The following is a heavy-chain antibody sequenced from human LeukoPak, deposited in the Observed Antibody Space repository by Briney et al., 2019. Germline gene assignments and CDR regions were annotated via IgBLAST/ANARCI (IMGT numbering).Heavy chain of an antibody. CDR1: GFTLSSYW. D-gene: IGHD1-26*01. J-gene: IGHJ4*02. Sequence: PGGSLRLSCAASGFTLSSYWMHWVRQAPGKWLVWVSRINSQGSSTSYADSVKGRFTISRDNAKNTLYLQMNSLRAEDTAVYYCARSVSGSYGLFDYWGQGTLVTVSS. CDR2: INSQGSST. CDR3: ARSVSGSYGLFDY. V-gene: IGHV3-74*01.